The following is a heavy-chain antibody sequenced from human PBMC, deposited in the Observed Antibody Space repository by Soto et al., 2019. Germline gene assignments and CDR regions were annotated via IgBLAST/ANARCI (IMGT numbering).Heavy chain of an antibody. J-gene: IGHJ4*02. CDR2: ISYDGSKK. V-gene: IGHV3-30*18. CDR3: AKPRGTTVTTDFDY. Sequence: QVQLVESGGGVVQPGRSLRLSCAASGFTFSSYGMHWVRQAPGKGLEWVAVISYDGSKKYYAGSVKGRFTISRDNSKNTLYLQMNSLRAEDTAVYYCAKPRGTTVTTDFDYWGQGTLVTVSS. D-gene: IGHD4-17*01. CDR1: GFTFSSYG.